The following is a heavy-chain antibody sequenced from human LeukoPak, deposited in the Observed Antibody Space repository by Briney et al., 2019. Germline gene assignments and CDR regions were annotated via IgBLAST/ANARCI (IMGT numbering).Heavy chain of an antibody. Sequence: GGSLRLSCAASGFSFNSYAMHWVRQAPGKGLEWVGRIKTITDGGTTDYAAPVTGRFTISRDDSKNTLFLQMNTLKTEDTAVYYCTTPAFLGKSPYGLDVWGQGTTVTVSS. D-gene: IGHD3-3*01. J-gene: IGHJ6*02. CDR1: GFSFNSYA. CDR2: IKTITDGGTT. CDR3: TTPAFLGKSPYGLDV. V-gene: IGHV3-15*01.